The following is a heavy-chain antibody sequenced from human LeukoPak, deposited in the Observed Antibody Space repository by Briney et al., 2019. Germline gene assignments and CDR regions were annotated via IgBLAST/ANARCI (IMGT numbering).Heavy chain of an antibody. CDR1: GFTFSDYY. CDR2: ISSSGSTI. V-gene: IGHV3-11*01. J-gene: IGHJ4*02. Sequence: GGSLRLSCAASGFTFSDYYMSWIRQAPGKGLEWVSYISSSGSTIYYADSVKGRFTISRDNARNSLYLQMNSLRAEDTAVYYCARREYSSTCFDYWGQGTLVTVSS. D-gene: IGHD6-6*01. CDR3: ARREYSSTCFDY.